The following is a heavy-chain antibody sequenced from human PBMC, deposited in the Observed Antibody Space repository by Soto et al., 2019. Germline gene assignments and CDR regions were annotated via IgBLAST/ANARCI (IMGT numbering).Heavy chain of an antibody. J-gene: IGHJ6*02. V-gene: IGHV3-9*01. D-gene: IGHD6-6*01. CDR3: AKDRYSSSAYYYYGMDA. CDR2: ISGNSGSL. Sequence: PGGSLRLSCAASGFIFDDYAMHWVRQAPGKGLEWVAVISGNSGSLGYADSVKGRLTISRDNAKNSLYLQMNRLRAEDTALYYCAKDRYSSSAYYYYGMDAWGQGTTVTVSS. CDR1: GFIFDDYA.